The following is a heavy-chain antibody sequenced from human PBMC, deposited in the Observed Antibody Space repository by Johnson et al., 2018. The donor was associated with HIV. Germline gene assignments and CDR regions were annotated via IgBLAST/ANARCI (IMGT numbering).Heavy chain of an antibody. CDR2: ISSTGSSI. Sequence: QVQLVESGGGLVQPGGSLRLSCAASGFTFSDYYMNWIRQAPGKGLEWVSYISSTGSSIKYVDSVKGRFTISRDNPKNSLYLQMNSLRAEDTAVYYCAKDPVARGFVLDGFDMWGQGTMVNVS. D-gene: IGHD5-12*01. CDR1: GFTFSDYY. CDR3: AKDPVARGFVLDGFDM. V-gene: IGHV3-11*04. J-gene: IGHJ3*02.